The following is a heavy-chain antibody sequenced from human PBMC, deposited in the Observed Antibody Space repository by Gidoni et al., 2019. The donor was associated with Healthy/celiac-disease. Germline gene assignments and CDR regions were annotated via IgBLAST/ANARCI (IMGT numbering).Heavy chain of an antibody. Sequence: QLQLQESGPGLVKPSETLSLTCTVSGGSISSSSYYWGWIRQPPGKGLEWNGSIYYSGSTYYNPSLKSRVTISVDTSKNQFSLKLSSVTAADTAVYYCARHSRVTAAAFDIWGQGTMVTVSS. D-gene: IGHD2-21*02. V-gene: IGHV4-39*01. CDR1: GGSISSSSYY. CDR3: ARHSRVTAAAFDI. J-gene: IGHJ3*02. CDR2: IYYSGST.